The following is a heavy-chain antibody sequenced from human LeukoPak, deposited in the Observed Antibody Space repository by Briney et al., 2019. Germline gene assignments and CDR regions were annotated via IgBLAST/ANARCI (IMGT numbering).Heavy chain of an antibody. J-gene: IGHJ4*02. CDR1: GFTFSSSG. D-gene: IGHD2-8*01. CDR3: AKEYCSNSVCHSLDY. V-gene: IGHV3-30*18. CDR2: ISYDGSNK. Sequence: GGSLRLSCAASGFTFSSSGMRWVRQAPGKGLEWVAVISYDGSNKYYADFVKGRFTFSRDNSKNTLYLQMNSLRAEDTAVYYCAKEYCSNSVCHSLDYWGQGTLVTVSS.